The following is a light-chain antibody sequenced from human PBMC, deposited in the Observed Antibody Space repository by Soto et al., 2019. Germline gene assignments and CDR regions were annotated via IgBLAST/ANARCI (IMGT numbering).Light chain of an antibody. CDR1: SSDVGGYNY. CDR3: YSYTSSSTYV. V-gene: IGLV2-14*03. CDR2: DVS. Sequence: QSVLTQAASVSGSPGQSITISCTGTSSDVGGYNYVSWYQQHPAKAPKVMIYDVSNRPSGVSNRFSGSKSGNTASLTISGLQAEDEADYYCYSYTSSSTYVFGTGTKVTVL. J-gene: IGLJ1*01.